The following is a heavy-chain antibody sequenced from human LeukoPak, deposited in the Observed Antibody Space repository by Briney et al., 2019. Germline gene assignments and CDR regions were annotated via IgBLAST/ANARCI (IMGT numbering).Heavy chain of an antibody. V-gene: IGHV3-21*01. J-gene: IGHJ4*02. Sequence: GGSLRLSCAASGFTFSRYSMNWVRQTPGKGLEWVSSISTGSSYIYYADSVKGRFTISRDNAKSSLYLQMNSLRAEDTAVYYCARVPYSDNYHFDYWGQGTLVTVSS. D-gene: IGHD1-26*01. CDR1: GFTFSRYS. CDR2: ISTGSSYI. CDR3: ARVPYSDNYHFDY.